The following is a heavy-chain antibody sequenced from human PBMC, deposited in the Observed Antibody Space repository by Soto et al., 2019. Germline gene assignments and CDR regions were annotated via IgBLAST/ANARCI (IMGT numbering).Heavy chain of an antibody. CDR3: ASQEVEPPPYYFDH. J-gene: IGHJ4*02. Sequence: GGSLRLSCAFSGLTFGGYTMSWVRQAPGKGLEWVSSVSGSGTSIYYADSVKGRFTISRDNSKNSVYLQMDSLTAEDTAVYYCASQEVEPPPYYFDHCGQGTLVTVSS. CDR1: GLTFGGYT. V-gene: IGHV3-21*01. CDR2: VSGSGTSI. D-gene: IGHD1-1*01.